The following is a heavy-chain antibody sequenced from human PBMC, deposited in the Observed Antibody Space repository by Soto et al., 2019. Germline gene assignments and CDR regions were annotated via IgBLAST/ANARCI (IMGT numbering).Heavy chain of an antibody. Sequence: GSLRLSCAASGFTFSNAWMSWVRQAPGKGLEWVGRIKSKTDGGTTDYAAPVKGRFTISRDDSKNTLYLQMNSLKTEDTAVYYCTTGLRITIFGVVPTLDYYYGMDVWGQGTTVTVSS. CDR1: GFTFSNAW. V-gene: IGHV3-15*01. CDR3: TTGLRITIFGVVPTLDYYYGMDV. D-gene: IGHD3-3*01. J-gene: IGHJ6*02. CDR2: IKSKTDGGTT.